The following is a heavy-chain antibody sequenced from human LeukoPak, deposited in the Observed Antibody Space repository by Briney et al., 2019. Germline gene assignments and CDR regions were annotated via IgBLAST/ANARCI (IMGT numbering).Heavy chain of an antibody. J-gene: IGHJ4*02. Sequence: GGSLRLSCEASVFIFYDFVKYWVRQVPGKGLEWVSGITWDGYKIDYVESVKGRFTISRDNARNSLFLQMNRVRVEDTAFYYCVKGYSSSWSGYFDSWGQGTLVTVAS. CDR3: VKGYSSSWSGYFDS. D-gene: IGHD5-18*01. V-gene: IGHV3-9*01. CDR1: VFIFYDFV. CDR2: ITWDGYKI.